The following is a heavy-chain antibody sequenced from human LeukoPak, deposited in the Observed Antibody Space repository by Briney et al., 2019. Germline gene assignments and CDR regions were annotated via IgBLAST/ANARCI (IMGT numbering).Heavy chain of an antibody. D-gene: IGHD4-17*01. CDR2: INHSGST. CDR1: GYSISSGYY. V-gene: IGHV4-38-2*02. CDR3: ARRNTVTHIDY. J-gene: IGHJ4*02. Sequence: KPSETLSLTCTVSGYSISSGYYWGWIRQPPGKGLEWIGEINHSGSTNYNPSLKSRVTISVDTSKNQFSLKLSSVTAADTAVYYCARRNTVTHIDYWGQGTLVTVSS.